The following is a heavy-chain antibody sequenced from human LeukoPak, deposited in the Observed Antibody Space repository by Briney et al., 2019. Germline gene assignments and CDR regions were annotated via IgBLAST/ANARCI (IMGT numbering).Heavy chain of an antibody. D-gene: IGHD5-18*01. CDR2: FDPEDGET. J-gene: IGHJ4*02. CDR3: ATEESGYSYGQFDY. V-gene: IGHV1-24*01. Sequence: ASVKVSCKVSGYTLTELSMHWVRQAPGKGLEWMGGFDPEDGETIYAQKFQGRVTMTEDTSTDTAYMELSSLRSEDTAVYYCATEESGYSYGQFDYWGQGTLVIVSS. CDR1: GYTLTELS.